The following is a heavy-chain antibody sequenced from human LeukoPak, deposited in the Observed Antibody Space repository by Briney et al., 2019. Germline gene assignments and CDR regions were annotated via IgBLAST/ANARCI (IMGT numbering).Heavy chain of an antibody. J-gene: IGHJ4*02. V-gene: IGHV1-46*01. CDR2: INPSGGST. CDR1: GYTFTSYY. CDR3: ARDYYDSSGYYYFFDDY. D-gene: IGHD3-22*01. Sequence: GASVKVSCKASGYTFTSYYMHWVRQAPGQGLEWMGIINPSGGSTSYAQKLQGRVTMTTDTSTSTAYMELRSLRSDDTAVYYCARDYYDSSGYYYFFDDYWGQGTLVTVSS.